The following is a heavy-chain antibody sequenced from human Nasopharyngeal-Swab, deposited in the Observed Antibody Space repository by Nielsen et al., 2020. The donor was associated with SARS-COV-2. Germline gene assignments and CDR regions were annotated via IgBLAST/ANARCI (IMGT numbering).Heavy chain of an antibody. CDR3: ARLPGIAAAGRERYYSYMDV. CDR1: GGTFSSYA. J-gene: IGHJ6*03. CDR2: IIPIFGTA. Sequence: SVKVSCKASGGTFSSYAISWVRQAPGQGLEWMGGIIPIFGTANYAQKFQGRVTITADESTSTAYMELSSLRSEDTAVYYCARLPGIAAAGRERYYSYMDVWGKGTTVTVSS. D-gene: IGHD6-13*01. V-gene: IGHV1-69*13.